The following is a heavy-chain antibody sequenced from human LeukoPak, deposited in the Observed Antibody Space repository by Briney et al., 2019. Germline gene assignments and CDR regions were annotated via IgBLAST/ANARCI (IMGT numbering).Heavy chain of an antibody. D-gene: IGHD6-6*01. CDR1: GFTFDDYA. V-gene: IGHV3-9*01. CDR3: AKGEGYSSSSFDY. Sequence: GGSLRLSCAASGFTFDDYAMPWVRQAPGKGLEWVSGISWNSGSIGYADSVKGRFTISRDNAKNSLYLQMNSLRAEDTALYYCAKGEGYSSSSFDYWGQGTLVTVSS. J-gene: IGHJ4*02. CDR2: ISWNSGSI.